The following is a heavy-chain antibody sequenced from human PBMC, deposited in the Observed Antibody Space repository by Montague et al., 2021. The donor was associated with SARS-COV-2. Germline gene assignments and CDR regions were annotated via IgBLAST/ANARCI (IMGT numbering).Heavy chain of an antibody. Sequence: PALVKPTQTLTLTCTFSGFSLSTSGMCVSWIRQPPGKALEWLARIDWDDDKYYSTSLKTRLTISKGTSKNQVVLTTTNMDPVDTATYYCARTTMITFGGVIVPFDYWGQGTLVTVSS. CDR1: GFSLSTSGMC. CDR3: ARTTMITFGGVIVPFDY. CDR2: IDWDDDK. V-gene: IGHV2-70*11. J-gene: IGHJ4*02. D-gene: IGHD3-16*02.